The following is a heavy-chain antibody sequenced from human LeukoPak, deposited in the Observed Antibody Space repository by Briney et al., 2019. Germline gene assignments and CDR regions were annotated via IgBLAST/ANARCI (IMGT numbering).Heavy chain of an antibody. V-gene: IGHV3-23*01. CDR1: GFTFSSYA. CDR2: ISGSGGST. Sequence: GGSLRLSCAATGFTFSSYAMSWVRQAPGKGLEWVSAISGSGGSTYYADSVRGRFTISRDNSKNTLYLQMNSLRAEDTAVYYCAKGTSWVSDYYYMDVWGKGTTVTVSS. J-gene: IGHJ6*03. CDR3: AKGTSWVSDYYYMDV. D-gene: IGHD2-8*01.